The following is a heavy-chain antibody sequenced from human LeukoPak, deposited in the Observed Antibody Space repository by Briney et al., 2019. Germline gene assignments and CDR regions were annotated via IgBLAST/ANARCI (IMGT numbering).Heavy chain of an antibody. Sequence: ASVKVSCKASGYTFTSYAMHWVRQAPGQRLEWMGWINAGNGNTKYSQKFQGRVTITRDTSASTAYMELSSLRSEDTAVYYCARESGGGIYSGSYQNYFDYWGQGTLVTVSS. CDR3: ARESGGGIYSGSYQNYFDY. V-gene: IGHV1-3*01. CDR2: INAGNGNT. J-gene: IGHJ4*02. CDR1: GYTFTSYA. D-gene: IGHD1-26*01.